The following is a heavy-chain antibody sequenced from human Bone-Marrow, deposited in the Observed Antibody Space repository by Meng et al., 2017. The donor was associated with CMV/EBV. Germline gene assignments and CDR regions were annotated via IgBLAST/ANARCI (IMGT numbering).Heavy chain of an antibody. CDR3: GRDLSGERDH. CDR1: GFTFSSYW. D-gene: IGHD1-26*01. V-gene: IGHV3-74*01. J-gene: IGHJ4*02. CDR2: INTDGTFT. Sequence: GKLGGVGGGLGRPGGSLRLACADSGFTFSSYWMHWVRQVPGKGLLWVSRINTDGTFTSYADSVKGRFTISRDNARNTLYLQMDSLRADDSAVYYCGRDLSGERDHWGQGALATVSS.